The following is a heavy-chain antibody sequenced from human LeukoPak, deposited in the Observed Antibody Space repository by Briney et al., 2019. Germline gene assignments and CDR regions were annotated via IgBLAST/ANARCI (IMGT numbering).Heavy chain of an antibody. CDR2: INPNRGGT. J-gene: IGHJ4*02. CDR1: GYTFSGKY. D-gene: IGHD3-16*01. CDR3: ARGGSASFDY. Sequence: ASVKVSCKASGYTFSGKYLHWVRQAPGQGFEWMGWINPNRGGTNYAQKFQGRVTMTRDTSISTAYMEVSRLISDDTAVYYCARGGSASFDYWGQGTLVTVPS. V-gene: IGHV1-2*02.